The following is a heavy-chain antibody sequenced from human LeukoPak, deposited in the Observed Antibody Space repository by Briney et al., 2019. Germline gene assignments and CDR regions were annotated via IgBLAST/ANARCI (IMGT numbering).Heavy chain of an antibody. CDR1: GYTFTDHY. Sequence: GASVKISCTASGYTFTDHYMHWVQQAPGKGLEWMGRVDPEDGETIYAEKFQGRVTITADTSTDTAYMELSSLRSEDTAVYYCATGRHYYYYMDVWGKGTTVTVSS. J-gene: IGHJ6*03. V-gene: IGHV1-69-2*01. CDR2: VDPEDGET. CDR3: ATGRHYYYYMDV.